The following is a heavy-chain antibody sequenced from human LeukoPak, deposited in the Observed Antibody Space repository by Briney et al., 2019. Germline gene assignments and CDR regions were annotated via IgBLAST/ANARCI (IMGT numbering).Heavy chain of an antibody. J-gene: IGHJ3*02. CDR3: ARRVAVARRDAFDI. CDR1: GYTLTYNN. D-gene: IGHD6-19*01. Sequence: ASVKVSCKASGYTLTYNNISWVRQAPGQGLEWMGWINTKNGDTNYAQKLQGRVTMTTDTSTNTAYMELRSLRSDDTAVYYCARRVAVARRDAFDIWGQGTMVTVSS. CDR2: INTKNGDT. V-gene: IGHV1-18*01.